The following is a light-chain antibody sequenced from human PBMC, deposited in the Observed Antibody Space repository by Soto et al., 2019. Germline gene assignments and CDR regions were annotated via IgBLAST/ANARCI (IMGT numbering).Light chain of an antibody. J-gene: IGKJ1*01. CDR2: KVS. CDR1: ESIRGW. Sequence: IQLTHSPTTLSASTSDQVTISVRASESIRGWLAWYQQKLGKAPKLLIYKVSSLERGVLSRFSRTESETEFTLAFGSLQPEYFATYYCQQHHALWTFGQGTKVDIK. V-gene: IGKV1-5*03. CDR3: QQHHALWT.